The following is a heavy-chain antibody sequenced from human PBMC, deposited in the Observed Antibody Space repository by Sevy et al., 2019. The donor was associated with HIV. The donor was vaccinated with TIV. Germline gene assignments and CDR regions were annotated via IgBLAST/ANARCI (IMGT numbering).Heavy chain of an antibody. D-gene: IGHD3-22*01. J-gene: IGHJ3*02. V-gene: IGHV1-2*02. CDR2: INPNSGGT. CDR3: ASLSGYYYDSSRYYNTDAFDI. CDR1: GYTFTDYF. Sequence: ASVKVSCKASGYTFTDYFMHWVRQAPGQGLEWMGWINPNSGGTNYAQRFRGRVTMTRDTSISTTYMELSRLRSDDTAVYYCASLSGYYYDSSRYYNTDAFDIWGQGTMVTVSS.